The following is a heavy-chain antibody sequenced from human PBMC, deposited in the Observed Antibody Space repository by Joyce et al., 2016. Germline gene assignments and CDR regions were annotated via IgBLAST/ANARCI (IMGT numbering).Heavy chain of an antibody. CDR3: AREGSSSGWHSYYYYGMDV. J-gene: IGHJ6*02. V-gene: IGHV1-18*04. CDR1: GYRFTGYG. CDR2: ISTYTGKT. Sequence: QAQLVQSGSEMKKPGASVKVSCKASGYRFTGYGISWVRQAPGQGLEWMGWISTYTGKTKYIQKLQGRVTMNTDTSTSTAYMERRSLKSDDTAVYYCAREGSSSGWHSYYYYGMDVWGQGTTVTVSS. D-gene: IGHD6-19*01.